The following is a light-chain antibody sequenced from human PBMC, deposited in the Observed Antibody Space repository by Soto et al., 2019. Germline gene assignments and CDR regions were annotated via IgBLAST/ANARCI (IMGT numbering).Light chain of an antibody. J-gene: IGKJ2*01. CDR1: QSVVSSY. CDR3: QQFGGSPPVT. CDR2: GAS. Sequence: EIVLTQSPGTLSLSPGERATLSCRASQSVVSSYLAWYQHKPGQAPRLLIYGASTRATGIPDRFSGSGSGTDFTLTINRLEPEDFAVYYCQQFGGSPPVTFGQGTKLEIK. V-gene: IGKV3-20*01.